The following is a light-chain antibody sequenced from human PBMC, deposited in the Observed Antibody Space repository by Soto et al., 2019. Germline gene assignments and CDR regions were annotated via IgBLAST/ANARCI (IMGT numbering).Light chain of an antibody. CDR2: EVY. J-gene: IGLJ1*01. CDR1: SSDVGGYNY. Sequence: QSALTQPPSASGSPGQSVTISCTGTSSDVGGYNYVSWYQHHPGKAPKLIIYEVYKRPSGVPDRFSGSKSGNTAALIVSGLQAEDEADYYCSSYVGTNSYVFGTGTK. CDR3: SSYVGTNSYV. V-gene: IGLV2-8*01.